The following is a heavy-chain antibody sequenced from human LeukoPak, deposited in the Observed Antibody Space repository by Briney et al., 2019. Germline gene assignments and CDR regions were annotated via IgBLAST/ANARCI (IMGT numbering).Heavy chain of an antibody. CDR1: GYSFTSYW. Sequence: GESLKISCKGSGYSFTSYWIGWVRQMPGKGLEWMGIIYPGDSDTRYSPSFQGQVTVSADKSISTAYLQWSSLKASDTAMYYCASSYTVTTYPYYFDYWGQGTLVTVSS. J-gene: IGHJ4*02. CDR3: ASSYTVTTYPYYFDY. V-gene: IGHV5-51*01. CDR2: IYPGDSDT. D-gene: IGHD4-17*01.